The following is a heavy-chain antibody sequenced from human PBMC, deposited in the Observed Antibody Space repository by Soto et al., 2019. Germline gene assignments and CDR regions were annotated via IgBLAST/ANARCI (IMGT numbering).Heavy chain of an antibody. CDR1: GFSLSTSGVG. CDR3: AHRQGVTWFDP. J-gene: IGHJ5*02. CDR2: IYWDDDK. D-gene: IGHD3-10*01. Sequence: QITLKESGPPLVKPTQTLTLTCTFSGFSLSTSGVGVGWIRQPPGKALEWLAAIYWDDDKRYSPSLKSRLTITKDTSKNQVVLRMTNMDPVDTATYYCAHRQGVTWFDPWGQGTLVTVSS. V-gene: IGHV2-5*02.